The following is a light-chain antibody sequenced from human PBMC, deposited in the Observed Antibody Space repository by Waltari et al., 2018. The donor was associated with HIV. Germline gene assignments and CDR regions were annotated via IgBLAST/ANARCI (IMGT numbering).Light chain of an antibody. CDR3: QQFIFWPFS. V-gene: IGKV3-15*01. CDR2: GAS. Sequence: EIVMTQSPATLSVSLGERATISCRASQSVSSNLAWYQLKPGQAHRLIIYGASTRAAGIPARFSGSGSGTEFTLTISSLQSEDFAVYYCQQFIFWPFSFGQGTKLEIK. J-gene: IGKJ2*03. CDR1: QSVSSN.